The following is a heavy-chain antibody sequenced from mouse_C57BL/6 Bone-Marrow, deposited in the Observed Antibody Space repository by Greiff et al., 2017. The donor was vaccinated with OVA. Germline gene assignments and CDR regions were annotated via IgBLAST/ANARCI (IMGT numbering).Heavy chain of an antibody. D-gene: IGHD1-1*01. V-gene: IGHV1-81*01. Sequence: QVQLQQPGAELARPGASVKLSCKASGYTFTSYGISWVKQSTGQGLEWIGEIYPRSGNTYYNEKFKGKATLTADKSSSTAYMELRSLTSEDSAVYFCARRIHYYGSSYDYAMDYWGQGTSVTVSS. J-gene: IGHJ4*01. CDR1: GYTFTSYG. CDR2: IYPRSGNT. CDR3: ARRIHYYGSSYDYAMDY.